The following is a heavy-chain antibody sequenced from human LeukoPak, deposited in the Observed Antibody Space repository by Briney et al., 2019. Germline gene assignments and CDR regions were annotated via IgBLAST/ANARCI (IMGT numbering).Heavy chain of an antibody. CDR2: MNPNSGNT. J-gene: IGHJ5*02. CDR1: GYTFTSYD. V-gene: IGHV1-8*03. CDR3: ARALGVYDFWSGINNWFDP. Sequence: ASEKVSCKASGYTFTSYDINWVRQATGQGLEWMGWMNPNSGNTGYAQKFQGRVTITRNTSISTAYMELSSLRSEDTAVYYCARALGVYDFWSGINNWFDPWGQGTLVTVSS. D-gene: IGHD3-3*01.